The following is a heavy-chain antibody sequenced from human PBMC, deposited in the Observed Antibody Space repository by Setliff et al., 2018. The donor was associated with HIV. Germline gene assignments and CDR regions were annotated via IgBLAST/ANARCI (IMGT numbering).Heavy chain of an antibody. CDR2: INEDGTEK. CDR3: AKNLYSSRWSPLDY. CDR1: GFTFTSFW. V-gene: IGHV3-7*01. Sequence: GGSLRLSCAASGFTFTSFWMSWVRQAPGKGLEWVANINEDGTEKYYVDSVRGRSTISRDNANNSLYLQMNSLRTEDTAVYFCAKNLYSSRWSPLDYWGQGTLVTVSS. D-gene: IGHD6-13*01. J-gene: IGHJ4*02.